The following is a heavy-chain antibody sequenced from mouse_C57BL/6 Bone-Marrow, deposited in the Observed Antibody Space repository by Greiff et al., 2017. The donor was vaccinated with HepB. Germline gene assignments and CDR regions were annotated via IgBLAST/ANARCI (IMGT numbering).Heavy chain of an antibody. D-gene: IGHD1-1*01. J-gene: IGHJ2*01. CDR1: GYTFTDHT. Sequence: QVQLQQSDAELVKPGASVKISCKVSGYTFTDHTIHWMKQRPEQGLEWIGYIYPRDGSTKYNEKFKGKATVTADKSSSTAYMQLNSLTSEDSAVYCCARQDYGSSYYFDYWGQGTTLTVSS. CDR3: ARQDYGSSYYFDY. V-gene: IGHV1-78*01. CDR2: IYPRDGST.